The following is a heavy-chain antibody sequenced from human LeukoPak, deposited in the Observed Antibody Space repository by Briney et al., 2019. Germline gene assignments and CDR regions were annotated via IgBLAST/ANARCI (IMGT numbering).Heavy chain of an antibody. J-gene: IGHJ4*02. Sequence: SETLSLTCTVSGGSISSYYWSWIRQPPGKGLEWIGYIYYSGSTNYNPSLKSRVTISVDTSKNQFSLNLSSATAADTAVYYCARGAAPGTGYFDYWGQGTLVTVSS. CDR2: IYYSGST. V-gene: IGHV4-59*01. CDR3: ARGAAPGTGYFDY. CDR1: GGSISSYY. D-gene: IGHD6-13*01.